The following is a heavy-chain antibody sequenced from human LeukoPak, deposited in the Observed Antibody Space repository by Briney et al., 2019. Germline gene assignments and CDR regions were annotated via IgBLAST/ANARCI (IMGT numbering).Heavy chain of an antibody. V-gene: IGHV3-74*01. J-gene: IGHJ6*02. CDR2: IYSDGSNT. CDR1: GFTFSAYW. D-gene: IGHD3-16*02. CDR3: ARDSRYTMDV. Sequence: GGSLRLSCAASGFTFSAYWMHWVRKAPGKGLEWVSRIYSDGSNTIYADSVKGRFTISRDNAKNTLYLQMNSLRAEDTAVYYCARDSRYTMDVWGQGTTVTVSS.